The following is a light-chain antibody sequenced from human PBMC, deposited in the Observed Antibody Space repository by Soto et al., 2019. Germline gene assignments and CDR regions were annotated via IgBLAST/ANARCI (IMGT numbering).Light chain of an antibody. CDR1: SRDVGGYNY. J-gene: IGLJ3*02. CDR3: SSYTGNNTPV. Sequence: QSVLTQPASVSGSPGQSITISCTGTSRDVGGYNYVSWYQQHPGKAPRLLIYEVSNRPSGVSNRFSGSKSGNTASLTISGLQAEDEADYYCSSYTGNNTPVFGGGTQLTVL. CDR2: EVS. V-gene: IGLV2-14*03.